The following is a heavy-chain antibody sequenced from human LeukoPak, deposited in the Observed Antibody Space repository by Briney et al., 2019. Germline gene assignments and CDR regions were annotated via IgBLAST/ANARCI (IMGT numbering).Heavy chain of an antibody. CDR1: GFTSSSYA. CDR2: ISGSGGST. V-gene: IGHV3-23*01. CDR3: AKRIAAAGPYFDY. D-gene: IGHD6-13*01. Sequence: GGSLRLSCAASGFTSSSYAMSWVRQAPGKGLEWVSGISGSGGSTYYADSVKGRFTISRDNSKNTLYLQMNSLRAGDTAIYYCAKRIAAAGPYFDYWGQGTLVTVSS. J-gene: IGHJ4*02.